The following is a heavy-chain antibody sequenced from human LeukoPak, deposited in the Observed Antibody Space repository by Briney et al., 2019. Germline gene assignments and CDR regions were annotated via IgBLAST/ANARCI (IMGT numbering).Heavy chain of an antibody. CDR1: GGSISSGGYY. CDR2: IHKSGST. V-gene: IGHV4-31*03. CDR3: ARVTTAAWSDP. D-gene: IGHD4-11*01. J-gene: IGHJ5*02. Sequence: SETLSLTCTVSGGSISSGGYYWSWIRQYPGQGLEWIGYIHKSGSTYYNPSLESRVTISVDTSKNQFSLKLRSVTAADTAMYYCARVTTAAWSDPWGHGTPVTVSS.